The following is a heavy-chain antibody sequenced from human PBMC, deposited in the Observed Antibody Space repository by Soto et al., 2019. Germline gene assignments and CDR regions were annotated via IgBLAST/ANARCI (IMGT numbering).Heavy chain of an antibody. Sequence: SETLSLTCSVSGDSISNYYWNWIRQPPGKGLEWIGFIHYSGSTNYNPSLKSRVTMSVDTSKNQFSLKLTSVNAADTAVYYCTRGGDAYKNGHWGQGTLVTVSS. J-gene: IGHJ4*02. CDR1: GDSISNYY. D-gene: IGHD2-21*01. CDR3: TRGGDAYKNGH. CDR2: IHYSGST. V-gene: IGHV4-59*01.